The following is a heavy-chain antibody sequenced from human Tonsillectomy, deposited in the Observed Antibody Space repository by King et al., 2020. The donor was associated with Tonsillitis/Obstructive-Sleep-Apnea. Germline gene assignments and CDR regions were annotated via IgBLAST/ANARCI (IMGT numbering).Heavy chain of an antibody. CDR3: TTDPDIVVVPAAIYYYYYMDV. D-gene: IGHD2-2*01. CDR1: GFTFSNAW. V-gene: IGHV3-15*01. CDR2: IKSKTDGGTT. J-gene: IGHJ6*03. Sequence: VQLVESGGGLVKPGGSLRLSCAASGFTFSNAWMSWVRQAPGKGLEWVGRIKSKTDGGTTDYAAPVKARSTISRDDSKNRLYLQMNSLKTEDTAVYYCTTDPDIVVVPAAIYYYYYMDVWGKGTTVTVSS.